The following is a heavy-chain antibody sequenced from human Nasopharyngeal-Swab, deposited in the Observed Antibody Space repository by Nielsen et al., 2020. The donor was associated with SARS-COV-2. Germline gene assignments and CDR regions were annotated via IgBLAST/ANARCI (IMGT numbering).Heavy chain of an antibody. J-gene: IGHJ6*02. CDR3: ARGEIAAAGDYYYYYGMDV. CDR1: GGSISSYY. V-gene: IGHV4-59*01. D-gene: IGHD6-13*01. Sequence: SETLSLTCTVSGGSISSYYWSWFRQPPGKGLEWIGCIYYIGRTNYNPSLKSRVTISVDTSNNQFSLKLSSVTAADTAVYYCARGEIAAAGDYYYYYGMDVWGQGTTVTVSS. CDR2: IYYIGRT.